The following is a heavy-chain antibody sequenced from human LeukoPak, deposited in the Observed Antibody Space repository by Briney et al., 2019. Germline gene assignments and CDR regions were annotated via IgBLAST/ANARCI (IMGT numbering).Heavy chain of an antibody. CDR1: GYTFTSYA. J-gene: IGHJ5*02. CDR2: INTNTGNP. D-gene: IGHD6-19*01. CDR3: ARDPTAVAGSFGFDP. V-gene: IGHV7-4-1*02. Sequence: GASVKVSCKASGYTFTSYAMNWVRQAPGHGLEWMGWINTNTGNPTYAQGFTGRFVFSLDTSVSTAYLQISSLKAEDTAVYYCARDPTAVAGSFGFDPWGQGTLVTVSS.